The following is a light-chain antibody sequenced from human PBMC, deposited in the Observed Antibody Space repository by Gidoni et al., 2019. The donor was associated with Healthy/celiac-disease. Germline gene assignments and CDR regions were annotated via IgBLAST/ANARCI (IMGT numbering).Light chain of an antibody. Sequence: EIVLTQSPAPLSVSPGASATLTCRASQSVSSNLAWYQQKPGQAPRLLIYGASTRATGIPARFSGSGSGTEFTLTISSLQSEDFAVYYCQQYNNWPETFGQGTKVEIK. V-gene: IGKV3-15*01. CDR1: QSVSSN. J-gene: IGKJ1*01. CDR3: QQYNNWPET. CDR2: GAS.